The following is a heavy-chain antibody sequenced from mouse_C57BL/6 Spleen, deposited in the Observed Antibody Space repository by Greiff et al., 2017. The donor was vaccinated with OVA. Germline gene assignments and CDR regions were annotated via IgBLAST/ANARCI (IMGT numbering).Heavy chain of an antibody. CDR3: AREGTVGMDY. V-gene: IGHV5-4*01. CDR2: ISDGGSYT. CDR1: GFTFSSYA. D-gene: IGHD1-1*01. Sequence: EVQGVESGGGLVKPGGSLKLSCAASGFTFSSYAMSWVRQTPEKRLEWVATISDGGSYTYYPDNVKGRFTISRDNAKNNLYLQMSHLKSEDTAMYYCAREGTVGMDYWGQGTSVTVSS. J-gene: IGHJ4*01.